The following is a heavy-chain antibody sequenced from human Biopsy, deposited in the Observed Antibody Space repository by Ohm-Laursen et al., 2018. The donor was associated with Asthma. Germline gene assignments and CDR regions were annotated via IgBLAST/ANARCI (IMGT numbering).Heavy chain of an antibody. CDR2: ISYSGST. J-gene: IGHJ2*01. D-gene: IGHD2-15*01. CDR3: ARVPTTLRYFDL. CDR1: GGSVSSGSYY. V-gene: IGHV4-61*01. Sequence: SDTRSLTCIVSGGSVSSGSYYWSWIRQPPGKGLAWVSYISYSGSTGYNPSLKSRLTISMDTSKNQFSLKLSSVTAADTAVYYCARVPTTLRYFDLWGRGTLVTVSS.